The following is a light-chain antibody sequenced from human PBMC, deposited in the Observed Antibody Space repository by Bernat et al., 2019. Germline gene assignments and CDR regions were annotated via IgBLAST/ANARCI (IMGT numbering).Light chain of an antibody. J-gene: IGKJ1*01. V-gene: IGKV1-5*03. CDR2: EAS. Sequence: DIQMTQSPSTLSASVGDRVTITCHASQSISSWLAWYQQKPGKAPKLLIYEASTLQTGVPSRFSGSGSGTEFTLTISSLQPDDFATYHCQQYDTSSHTFGQGTKVEVK. CDR3: QQYDTSSHT. CDR1: QSISSW.